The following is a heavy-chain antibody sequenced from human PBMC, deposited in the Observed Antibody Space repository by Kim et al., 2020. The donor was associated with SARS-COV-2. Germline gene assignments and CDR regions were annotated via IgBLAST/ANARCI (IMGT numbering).Heavy chain of an antibody. CDR1: GGSFSGYY. D-gene: IGHD6-13*01. CDR3: ARSGERYSSSWLRVAGGMDV. J-gene: IGHJ6*02. Sequence: SETLSLTCAVYGGSFSGYYWSWIRQPPGKGLEWIGEINHSGSTNYNPSLKSRVTISVDTSKNQFSLKLSSVTAADTAVYYCARSGERYSSSWLRVAGGMDVWGQGTTVTVSS. CDR2: INHSGST. V-gene: IGHV4-34*01.